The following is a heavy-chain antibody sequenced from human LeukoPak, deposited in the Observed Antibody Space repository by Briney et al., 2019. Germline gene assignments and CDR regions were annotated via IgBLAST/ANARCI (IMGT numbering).Heavy chain of an antibody. J-gene: IGHJ4*02. CDR3: ARGYNDFWSGYSDY. CDR2: ISSSGSTI. D-gene: IGHD3-3*01. CDR1: GFTFSSYA. V-gene: IGHV3-48*04. Sequence: GGSLRLSCAASGFTFSSYAMSWVRQAPGKGLEWVSYISSSGSTIYYADSVKGRFTISRDNAKNSLYLQMNSLRAEDTAVYYCARGYNDFWSGYSDYWGQGTLVTVSS.